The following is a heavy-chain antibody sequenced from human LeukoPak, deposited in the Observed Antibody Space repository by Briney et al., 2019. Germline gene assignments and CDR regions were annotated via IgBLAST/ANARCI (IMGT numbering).Heavy chain of an antibody. CDR3: AKVLVGTTCFEY. J-gene: IGHJ4*02. V-gene: IGHV3-23*01. D-gene: IGHD1-7*01. CDR2: ISGSGGST. Sequence: GGTLRLSCAASGFTFSSHGMSWVRQAPGKGVEWVSAISGSGGSTYYADSVKGRFTMSRDNSKNTLYLQMNSLRAEDTAVYYCAKVLVGTTCFEYWGQGTLVTVSS. CDR1: GFTFSSHG.